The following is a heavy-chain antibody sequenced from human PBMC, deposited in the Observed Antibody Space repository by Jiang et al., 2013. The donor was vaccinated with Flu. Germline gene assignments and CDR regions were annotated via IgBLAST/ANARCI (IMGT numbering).Heavy chain of an antibody. CDR2: INHSGST. CDR3: ARVGYGGVVVPAATDNPIDY. J-gene: IGHJ4*01. D-gene: IGHD2-2*01. Sequence: LLKPSETLSLTRAVYGGSFSGYYWSWIRQPPGKGLEWIGEINHSGSTNYNPSLKSRVTISVDTSKNQFSLKLSSVTAADTAVYYCARVGYGGVVVPAATDNPIDY. CDR1: GGSFSGYY. V-gene: IGHV4-34*01.